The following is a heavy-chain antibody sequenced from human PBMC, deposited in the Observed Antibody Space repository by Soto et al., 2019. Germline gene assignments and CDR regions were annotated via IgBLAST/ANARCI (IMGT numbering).Heavy chain of an antibody. J-gene: IGHJ4*02. V-gene: IGHV3-48*01. CDR1: VFSFSDYS. CDR3: ARDLYSGSYSEAY. CDR2: ISSSGATI. D-gene: IGHD1-26*01. Sequence: GCSLGLSSASSVFSFSDYSMNWVRQAPGKGLEWVSKISSSGATIYYADSVKGRFTISRDNARNSLYLQMNSLRGEDTAVYYCARDLYSGSYSEAYWGQGTLVTVSS.